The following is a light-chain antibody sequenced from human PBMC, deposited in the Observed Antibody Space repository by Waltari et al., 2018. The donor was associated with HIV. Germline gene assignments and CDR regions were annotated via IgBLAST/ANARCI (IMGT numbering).Light chain of an antibody. J-gene: IGLJ2*01. CDR2: DNN. Sequence: QSVLTQPPSVSGAPGQRVTIACTGTRSNIGAGFDVHWYQQIPGNAPKLLIYDNNFRPAGVPDLFSGSKSGTSAALPITGLQSEDEADYYCQSYDMSQSGSLVFGGGTKLTVL. V-gene: IGLV1-40*01. CDR1: RSNIGAGFD. CDR3: QSYDMSQSGSLV.